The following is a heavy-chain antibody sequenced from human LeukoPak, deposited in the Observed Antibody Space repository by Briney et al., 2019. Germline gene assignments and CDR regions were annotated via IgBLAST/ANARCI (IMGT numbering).Heavy chain of an antibody. CDR2: ISSSSSYI. J-gene: IGHJ6*03. D-gene: IGHD5-18*01. Sequence: KAGGSLRLSCAASGFTFSSYSMNWVRQAPGKGLEWVSSISSSSSYIYYADSVKGRFTISRDNAKNSLYLQMKSVRAEDTAVYYCARDSTDSYGYWAAAAPHYYYYYMDVWGKGTTVTVSS. CDR1: GFTFSSYS. CDR3: ARDSTDSYGYWAAAAPHYYYYYMDV. V-gene: IGHV3-21*01.